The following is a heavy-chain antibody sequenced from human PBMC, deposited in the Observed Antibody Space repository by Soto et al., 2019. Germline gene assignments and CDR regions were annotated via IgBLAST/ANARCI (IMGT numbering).Heavy chain of an antibody. J-gene: IGHJ6*02. V-gene: IGHV4-59*01. CDR3: ARGDPGYSSSWEPSYYYYGMDV. CDR2: IYYSGST. D-gene: IGHD6-13*01. CDR1: GGSISSYY. Sequence: PSETLFLTCTVSGGSISSYYWSWIRQPPGKGLEWIGYIYYSGSTNYNPSLKSRVTISVDTSKNQFSLKLSSVTAADTAVYYCARGDPGYSSSWEPSYYYYGMDVWGQGTTVNVSS.